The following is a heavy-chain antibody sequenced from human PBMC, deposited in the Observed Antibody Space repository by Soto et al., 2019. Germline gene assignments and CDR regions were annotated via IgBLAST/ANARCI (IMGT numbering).Heavy chain of an antibody. J-gene: IGHJ6*02. Sequence: SVNFSCKASGGTFSSYAISWVRQAPGQGLEWMVGIIHIFGTANYAQKFQGRVTITADKSTSTAYMELSRLRPEDTAVYYSARDVTVAVYYYDYYGMEVWGQGTTITVSS. CDR2: IIHIFGTA. D-gene: IGHD6-19*01. V-gene: IGHV1-69*06. CDR3: ARDVTVAVYYYDYYGMEV. CDR1: GGTFSSYA.